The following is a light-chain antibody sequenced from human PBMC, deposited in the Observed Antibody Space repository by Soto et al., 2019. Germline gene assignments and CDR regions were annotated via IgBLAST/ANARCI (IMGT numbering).Light chain of an antibody. CDR2: GAS. Sequence: EIVLTQSPATLSLSPGERATLSCRASQSVSSYLAWYQQKPRQAPRLLIYGASSRATGIPDRFSGSGSGTDFTLTISSLEPEDFAVYYCQQRSIWPWTFGQGTKVDIK. V-gene: IGKV3-11*01. CDR1: QSVSSY. CDR3: QQRSIWPWT. J-gene: IGKJ1*01.